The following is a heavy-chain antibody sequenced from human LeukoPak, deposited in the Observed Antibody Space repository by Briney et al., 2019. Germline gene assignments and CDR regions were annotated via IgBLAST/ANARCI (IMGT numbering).Heavy chain of an antibody. V-gene: IGHV1-69*13. Sequence: ASVKVSCKASGGTFSSYAISWVRQAPGQGLEWMGGIIPIFGTANYAQKFQGRVTITADESTSTAYMELSSLRSEDTAVYCCARSMVRGVIWYWFDPWGQGTLVTVSS. CDR3: ARSMVRGVIWYWFDP. CDR1: GGTFSSYA. D-gene: IGHD3-10*01. J-gene: IGHJ5*02. CDR2: IIPIFGTA.